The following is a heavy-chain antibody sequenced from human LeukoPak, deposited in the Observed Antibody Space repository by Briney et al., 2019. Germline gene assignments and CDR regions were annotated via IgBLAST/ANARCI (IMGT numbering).Heavy chain of an antibody. D-gene: IGHD5-18*01. Sequence: GGSLRLSCAASGFTFDDYAMHWVRQAPGKGLEWVSGISWNSGSIGYADSVEGRFTISRDNAKNSLYLQMNSLRAEDTAVYYCARGSYGLDYWGQGTLVTVSS. CDR1: GFTFDDYA. CDR2: ISWNSGSI. V-gene: IGHV3-9*01. CDR3: ARGSYGLDY. J-gene: IGHJ4*02.